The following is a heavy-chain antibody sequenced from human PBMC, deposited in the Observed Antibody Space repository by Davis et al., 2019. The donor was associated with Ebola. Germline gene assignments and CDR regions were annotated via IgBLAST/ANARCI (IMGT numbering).Heavy chain of an antibody. CDR3: ARGYVESTYFYYGMDV. V-gene: IGHV4-34*01. CDR2: IYYSGST. D-gene: IGHD3-10*02. CDR1: GGSLSGSY. J-gene: IGHJ6*04. Sequence: SETLSLTCAVYGGSLSGSYWSWIRQPPGKGLEWIGSIYYSGSTYYNPSLKSRVTISVDTSKNQFSLKLSSVTAADTAVYYCARGYVESTYFYYGMDVWGKGTTVTVSS.